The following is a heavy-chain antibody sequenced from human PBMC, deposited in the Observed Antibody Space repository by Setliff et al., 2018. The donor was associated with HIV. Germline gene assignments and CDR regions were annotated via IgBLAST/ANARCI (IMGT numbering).Heavy chain of an antibody. CDR2: IYHRGST. J-gene: IGHJ4*02. CDR3: ARGVPLLPPNF. V-gene: IGHV4-39*07. Sequence: SETLSLTCTVSGASITTDTYYWAWIRQPPGKGLEWIGSIYHRGSTHHNPSLKSRVTFSADTSKNQFSLKLSSVTAADTAVYFCARGVPLLPPNFWGQGTLVTVSS. D-gene: IGHD2-15*01. CDR1: GASITTDTYY.